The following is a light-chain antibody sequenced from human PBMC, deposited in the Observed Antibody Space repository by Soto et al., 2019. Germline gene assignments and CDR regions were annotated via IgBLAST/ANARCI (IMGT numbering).Light chain of an antibody. CDR3: MQALQTPT. CDR1: QSLLHSNGYNY. CDR2: LGS. J-gene: IGKJ1*01. V-gene: IGKV2-28*01. Sequence: DIVMTQSPLSLPVTPGEPASISCRSSQSLLHSNGYNYLDWYLQKPGQSPQLLIYLGSNRASGVPDRFIGSGSGTDFTLNISRVEAEDVGAYYGMQALQTPTFGQGTKVEIK.